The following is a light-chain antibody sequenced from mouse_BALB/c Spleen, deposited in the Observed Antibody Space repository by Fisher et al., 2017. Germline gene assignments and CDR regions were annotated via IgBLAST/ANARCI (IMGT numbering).Light chain of an antibody. CDR1: SSVSY. V-gene: IGKV4-59*01. CDR3: QQRSSYPFT. CDR2: DTS. J-gene: IGKJ4*01. Sequence: IVMTQTTAIMSASPGEKVTMTCSASSSVSYMHWYQQKSGTSPKRWIYDTSNLASGVPARFSGSGSGTSYSLTISSMEAEDAATYYCQQRSSYPFTFGSGTKLEIK.